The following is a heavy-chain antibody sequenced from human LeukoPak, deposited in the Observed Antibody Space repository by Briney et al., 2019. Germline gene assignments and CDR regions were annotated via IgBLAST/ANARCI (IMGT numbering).Heavy chain of an antibody. Sequence: SATLSLTCTVSGGSISSYYWSWIRQTPGKGLEWIGYIYYSGSTNFNPSLKSRVTISVDTSKNQFSLKMSSVTAADTAVYFCARGGPPGYYYDYYMDVWGKGTTVTISS. CDR1: GGSISSYY. CDR2: IYYSGST. J-gene: IGHJ6*03. V-gene: IGHV4-59*01. CDR3: ARGGPPGYYYDYYMDV.